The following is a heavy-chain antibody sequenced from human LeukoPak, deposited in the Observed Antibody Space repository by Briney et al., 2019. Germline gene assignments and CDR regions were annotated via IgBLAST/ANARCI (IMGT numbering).Heavy chain of an antibody. V-gene: IGHV1-69*04. CDR1: GGTFSSYA. D-gene: IGHD3-22*01. CDR2: IIPILGIA. Sequence: EASVKVSCKASGGTFSSYAISWVRQAPGQGLEWMGRIIPILGIANYAQKFQGRVTITADKSTSTAYMELSSLRSEDTAVYYCARGFYYDSSGYLDYWGQGTLVTVSS. CDR3: ARGFYYDSSGYLDY. J-gene: IGHJ4*02.